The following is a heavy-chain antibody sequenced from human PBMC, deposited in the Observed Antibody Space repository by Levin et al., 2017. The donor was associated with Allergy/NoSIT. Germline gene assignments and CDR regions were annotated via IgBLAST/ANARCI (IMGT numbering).Heavy chain of an antibody. CDR1: GFTFSNYG. J-gene: IGHJ3*01. V-gene: IGHV3-23*01. CDR2: ISGSGGST. CDR3: ARVLVVAKALGAFDF. D-gene: IGHD2-15*01. Sequence: GESLKISCAASGFTFSNYGMSWVRQAPGKGLEWVSSISGSGGSTYYADSVKGRFTISRGNSKNTLYLQMNSLRAEDTAVYYCARVLVVAKALGAFDFWGQGTMGTVSS.